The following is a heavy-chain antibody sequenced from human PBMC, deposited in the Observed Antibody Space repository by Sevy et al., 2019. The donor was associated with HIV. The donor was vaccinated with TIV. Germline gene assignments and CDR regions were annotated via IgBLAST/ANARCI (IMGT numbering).Heavy chain of an antibody. CDR3: VKEGPPENYCSGGSCYSETKNWFDP. V-gene: IGHV3-64D*06. CDR2: ISSNGGST. CDR1: GFTFSSYA. J-gene: IGHJ5*02. Sequence: GGSLRLSCSASGFTFSSYAMHWVRQAPGKGLEYVSAISSNGGSTYYADSVKGRFTISRDNSKNTLYLQMSSLRAEDTAVYYCVKEGPPENYCSGGSCYSETKNWFDPWGQGTLVTVSS. D-gene: IGHD2-15*01.